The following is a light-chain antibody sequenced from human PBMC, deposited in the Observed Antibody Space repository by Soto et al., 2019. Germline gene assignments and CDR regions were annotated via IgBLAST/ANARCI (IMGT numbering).Light chain of an antibody. Sequence: QSVLTRPASVSRSPGQSITISCTGTSSDVGGYNYVSWYQQHPGKAPKLMIYEVSNRPSGVSNRFSGSKSGNTTSLTISGLQAEDEADYYCSSYTSSGTLVFGTGTKVTVL. CDR1: SSDVGGYNY. CDR2: EVS. CDR3: SSYTSSGTLV. V-gene: IGLV2-14*01. J-gene: IGLJ1*01.